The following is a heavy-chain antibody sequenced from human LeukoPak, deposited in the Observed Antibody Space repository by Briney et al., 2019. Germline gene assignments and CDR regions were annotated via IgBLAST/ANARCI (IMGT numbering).Heavy chain of an antibody. CDR2: LLYDGSHE. V-gene: IGHV3-30*04. CDR3: AKEGRWLDS. CDR1: GFSFSSYS. J-gene: IGHJ4*02. D-gene: IGHD4-23*01. Sequence: GGSLRLSCAASGFSFSSYSMHWVRQAPGKGLEWVAELLYDGSHEFYADVVKGRFTISRDNSKNTLYLQINSLRAEDTAVYYCAKEGRWLDSWGQGTLVTVSS.